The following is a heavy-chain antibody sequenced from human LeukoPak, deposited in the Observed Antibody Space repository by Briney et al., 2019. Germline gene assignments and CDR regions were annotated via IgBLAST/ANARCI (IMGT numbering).Heavy chain of an antibody. V-gene: IGHV3-23*01. CDR3: AKYRGHSSSWSLGMDV. Sequence: GGSLTLSCTPSGLPFSIYAMSWVRHAPGEGLEWVSAICGSGGSTYYADSVKGRFTISRDNSKSTLYLEMNSLRAEDTAVYYCAKYRGHSSSWSLGMDVWGQGTTVTVSS. CDR2: ICGSGGST. CDR1: GLPFSIYA. J-gene: IGHJ6*02. D-gene: IGHD6-13*01.